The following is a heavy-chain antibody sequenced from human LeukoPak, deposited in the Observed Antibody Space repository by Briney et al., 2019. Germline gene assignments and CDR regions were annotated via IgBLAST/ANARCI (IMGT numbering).Heavy chain of an antibody. CDR3: ARGEHSVDS. D-gene: IGHD1/OR15-1a*01. V-gene: IGHV4-4*07. CDR1: GGAIRSHY. Sequence: SETLSLTCTVSGGAIRSHYWNWIRQPAAKGLEWIGRIYSSGYTNDNPFLKSRITMSVDMSKNQFSLRLNSVTAADTAVYYCARGEHSVDSWGQGMLVTVSS. J-gene: IGHJ4*02. CDR2: IYSSGYT.